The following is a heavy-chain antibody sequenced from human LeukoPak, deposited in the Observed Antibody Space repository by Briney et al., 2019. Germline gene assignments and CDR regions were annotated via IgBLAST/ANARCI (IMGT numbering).Heavy chain of an antibody. CDR1: GESISGFY. CDR2: IYYSGST. V-gene: IGHV4-59*12. D-gene: IGHD6-13*01. CDR3: ARGRYLTTLGGAAAGFLDS. J-gene: IGHJ4*02. Sequence: PSETLSLTCTVSGESISGFYWTWIRQPPGKGLEWIGYIYYSGSTNYNPSLKRRVTISVDMSQKQFSLRLTSVTAADTAVYYCARGRYLTTLGGAAAGFLDSWGQGTLVTVSS.